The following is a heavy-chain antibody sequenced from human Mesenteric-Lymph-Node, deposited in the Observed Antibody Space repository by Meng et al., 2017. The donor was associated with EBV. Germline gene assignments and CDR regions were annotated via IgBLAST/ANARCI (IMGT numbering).Heavy chain of an antibody. J-gene: IGHJ4*02. Sequence: QVQLQESGAGLVKPPQTLSLTCTVSSGAMNNDASYWTWVRQSPEKGLEWIGYIYSSGITYYNPSLKSRVSISTDTSINQFSLKLTSVTAADTAVYYCARGEKGPIDYWGQGTLVTVSS. CDR1: SGAMNNDASY. CDR2: IYSSGIT. V-gene: IGHV4-30-4*01. CDR3: ARGEKGPIDY.